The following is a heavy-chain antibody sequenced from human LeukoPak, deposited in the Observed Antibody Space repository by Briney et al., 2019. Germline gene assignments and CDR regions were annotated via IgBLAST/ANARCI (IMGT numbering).Heavy chain of an antibody. CDR2: ISGSGGST. CDR1: GFTFSSYA. J-gene: IGHJ5*02. V-gene: IGHV3-23*01. Sequence: GGSLRLSCAASGFTFSSYAMSWVRQAPGKGLEWVSAISGSGGSTYYADSVKGRFTISRDNSKKTLTLQMNSLRAEETAVYYGAKVSRGAGLSTSWGQGTRVTVSS. D-gene: IGHD2-2*01. CDR3: AKVSRGAGLSTS.